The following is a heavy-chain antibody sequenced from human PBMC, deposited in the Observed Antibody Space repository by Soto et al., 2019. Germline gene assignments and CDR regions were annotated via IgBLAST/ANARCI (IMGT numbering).Heavy chain of an antibody. J-gene: IGHJ4*02. CDR1: GGSISSGGYY. D-gene: IGHD6-13*01. CDR2: IYYSGST. Sequence: QVQLQESGPGLVKPSQTLSLTCTVSGGSISSGGYYWSWIRQHPGKGLEWIGYIYYSGSTYYNPSRKRRVTISVDTTQNQFSLKLSSVTAADTAVYYCAREGRIAAAGNADYWGQGTLVTVSS. CDR3: AREGRIAAAGNADY. V-gene: IGHV4-31*03.